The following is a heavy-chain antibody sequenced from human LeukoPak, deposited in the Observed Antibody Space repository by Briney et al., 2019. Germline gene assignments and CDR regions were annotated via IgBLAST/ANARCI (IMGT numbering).Heavy chain of an antibody. CDR1: GGSISRGTYY. V-gene: IGHV4-39*01. D-gene: IGHD3-10*01. CDR3: ARRLGGSGTYYFDY. J-gene: IGHJ4*02. CDR2: INYSGSI. Sequence: SETLSLTCTVSGGSISRGTYYWGWIRQPPGKGLEWIVSINYSGSIYYNPSLKSRVIISVDTSKNQFSLKLSSVTAADTAVYFCARRLGGSGTYYFDYWGQGTLVTVSS.